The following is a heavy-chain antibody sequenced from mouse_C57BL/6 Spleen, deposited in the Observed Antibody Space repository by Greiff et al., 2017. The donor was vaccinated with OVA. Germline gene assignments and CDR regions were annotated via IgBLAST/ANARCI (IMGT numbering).Heavy chain of an antibody. CDR1: GYAFSSSW. Sequence: VQLQQSGPELVKPGASVKISCKASGYAFSSSWMNWVKQRPGKGLEWIGRIYPGDGDTNYNGKFKGKATLTADNSSSTAYMQLSSLTSEDSAVXFCARGGTADYFDYWGQGTTLTVSS. D-gene: IGHD4-1*01. CDR2: IYPGDGDT. V-gene: IGHV1-82*01. J-gene: IGHJ2*01. CDR3: ARGGTADYFDY.